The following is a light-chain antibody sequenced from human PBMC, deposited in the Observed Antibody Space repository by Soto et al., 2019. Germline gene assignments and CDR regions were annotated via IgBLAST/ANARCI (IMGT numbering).Light chain of an antibody. CDR1: QSLRSS. CDR3: QQRSSWPRIT. V-gene: IGKV3-15*01. CDR2: GAS. J-gene: IGKJ5*01. Sequence: VMTQSPATLSVSPGERATLSCRASQSLRSSLAWYQQKPGQAPRLLIYGASTRATGIPARFSGSGSGTDFTLTISSLEPEDFAVYYCQQRSSWPRITFGQGTRLEIK.